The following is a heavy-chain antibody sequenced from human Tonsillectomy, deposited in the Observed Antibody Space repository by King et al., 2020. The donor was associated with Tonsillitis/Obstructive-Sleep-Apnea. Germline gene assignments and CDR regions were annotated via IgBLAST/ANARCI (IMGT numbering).Heavy chain of an antibody. D-gene: IGHD5-12*01. V-gene: IGHV3-30*01. CDR1: GFTFSSYA. CDR3: ARRGYNYYYYMDV. J-gene: IGHJ6*03. Sequence: VQLVESGGGVVQPGRSLRLSCAASGFTFSSYAMHWVRQAPGKGLEWVAVISYDGSNKYYADSVKGRFTISRDNSKNTLYLQMNSLRAEDTAVDYFARRGYNYYYYMDVWGKGTTVTVSS. CDR2: ISYDGSNK.